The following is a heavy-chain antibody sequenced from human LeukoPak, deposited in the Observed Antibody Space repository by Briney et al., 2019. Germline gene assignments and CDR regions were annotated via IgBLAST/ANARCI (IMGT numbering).Heavy chain of an antibody. CDR1: GNTLSELS. D-gene: IGHD3-10*01. J-gene: IGHJ6*02. CDR2: FDPEDGET. V-gene: IGHV1-24*01. Sequence: ASVKVSCKVSGNTLSELSIHWVRQTPGEGLEWMGGFDPEDGETIYAEKFQARVTMTEDTSTDTAYMQLTNPRSEDTAVYFCATEAELAWAPYYYGLDVWGQGTTVTVSS. CDR3: ATEAELAWAPYYYGLDV.